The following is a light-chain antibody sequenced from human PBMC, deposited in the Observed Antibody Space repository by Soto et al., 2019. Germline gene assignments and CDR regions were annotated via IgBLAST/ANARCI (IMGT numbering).Light chain of an antibody. J-gene: IGKJ1*01. Sequence: EIVLTQSPGTLSLSPGDRATLSCRASQSVPKDYLAWYQQEPGQAPRLLIYDASSRPTGIPDRFSGSGSGTDFTLTISRLEPEDFAVYYCHQYASAPKTFGQGTKVEIK. CDR2: DAS. CDR1: QSVPKDY. CDR3: HQYASAPKT. V-gene: IGKV3-20*01.